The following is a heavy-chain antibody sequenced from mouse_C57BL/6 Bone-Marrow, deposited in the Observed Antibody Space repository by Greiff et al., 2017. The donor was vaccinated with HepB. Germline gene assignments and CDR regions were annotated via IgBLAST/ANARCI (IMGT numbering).Heavy chain of an antibody. CDR3: ANYGSFFDY. Sequence: VQLQESGAELARPGASVKMSCKASGYTFTSYTMHWVKQRPGQGLEWIGYINPSSGYTKYNQKFKDKATLTADKSSSTAYMQLSSLTSEDSAVYYCANYGSFFDYWGQGTTLTVSS. D-gene: IGHD1-1*01. CDR1: GYTFTSYT. CDR2: INPSSGYT. V-gene: IGHV1-4*01. J-gene: IGHJ2*01.